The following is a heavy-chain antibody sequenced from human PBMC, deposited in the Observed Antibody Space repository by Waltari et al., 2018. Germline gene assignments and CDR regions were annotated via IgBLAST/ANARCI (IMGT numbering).Heavy chain of an antibody. Sequence: VQLVESGGGLIQPGGSLRLSCAASGFTVSSNYMSWVRQAPGKGLEWVSVIYSGGSTYYADSVKGRFTISRDNSKNTLYLQMNSLRAEDTAVYYCARDGNGSGSYGGYFDYWGQGTLVTVSS. CDR2: IYSGGST. D-gene: IGHD3-10*01. CDR1: GFTVSSNY. CDR3: ARDGNGSGSYGGYFDY. J-gene: IGHJ4*02. V-gene: IGHV3-53*01.